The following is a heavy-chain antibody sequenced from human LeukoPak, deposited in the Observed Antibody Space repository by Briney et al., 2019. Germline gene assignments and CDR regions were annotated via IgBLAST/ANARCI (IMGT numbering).Heavy chain of an antibody. CDR2: INHSGSS. Sequence: SGTLCLTCAVYGGSFSGYYWSWVRQPPGKGLEWMGEINHSGSSNYNPSLKSRVTITVDTSKNQFTLKLSSVTAADTAVYYCARHGTTVTTLYYYAMDVWGQGTTVTVSS. CDR1: GGSFSGYY. V-gene: IGHV4-34*01. D-gene: IGHD4-11*01. J-gene: IGHJ6*02. CDR3: ARHGTTVTTLYYYAMDV.